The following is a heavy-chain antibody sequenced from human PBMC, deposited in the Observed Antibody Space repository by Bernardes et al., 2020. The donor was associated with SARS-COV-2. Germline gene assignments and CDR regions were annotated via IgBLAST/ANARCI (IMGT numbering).Heavy chain of an antibody. J-gene: IGHJ3*02. CDR2: IIPLFGTT. CDR3: ARSGTYPDAFDI. CDR1: GNTFTSYA. D-gene: IGHD1-26*01. V-gene: IGHV1-69*13. Sequence: SVKVSCKTSGNTFTSYAVIWVRQAPGQGLECMGGIIPLFGTTNYAQNFQGRVTIAADESTSTVYMELSSLRSEDTAMYYCARSGTYPDAFDIWGQERMVTV.